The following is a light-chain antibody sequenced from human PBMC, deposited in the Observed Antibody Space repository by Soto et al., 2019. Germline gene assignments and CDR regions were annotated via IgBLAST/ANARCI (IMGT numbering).Light chain of an antibody. V-gene: IGLV2-23*02. CDR3: CSYAGSSTRWV. CDR2: EVS. Sequence: QSALTQPASVSGSPGQSITISCTGTSSDVGSYNLVSWYQQHPGKAPKLMIYEVSKRPSGVSNRFSGSKSGNTASLTISGLQAEDEADYYCCSYAGSSTRWVFGGGTKVTV. J-gene: IGLJ3*02. CDR1: SSDVGSYNL.